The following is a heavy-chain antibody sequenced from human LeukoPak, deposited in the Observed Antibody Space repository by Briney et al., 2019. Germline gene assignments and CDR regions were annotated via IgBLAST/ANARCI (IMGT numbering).Heavy chain of an antibody. CDR2: IRYDGSNK. V-gene: IGHV3-30*02. D-gene: IGHD6-19*01. CDR3: AKSSITVGGTAEYFQH. CDR1: GFTFSSYG. J-gene: IGHJ1*01. Sequence: TGGSLRLSCAASGFTFSSYGMHWVRQAPGKGLEWVAFIRYDGSNKYYADSVKGRFTISRDNSKNTLYLQMNSLRAEDTAVYYCAKSSITVGGTAEYFQHWGQGTLVTVSS.